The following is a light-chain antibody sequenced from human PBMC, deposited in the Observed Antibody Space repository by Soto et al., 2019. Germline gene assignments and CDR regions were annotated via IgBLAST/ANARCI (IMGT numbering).Light chain of an antibody. J-gene: IGLJ2*01. CDR3: QSYDSSIVV. Sequence: LTQPHSVSESPGKTVTISCTGSSGSIASNYVQWYQQRPGSAPTTVIYEDNQRPSGVPDRFSGSIDSSSNSASLTISGLKTEDEADYYCQSYDSSIVVFGGGTNLTVL. CDR2: EDN. CDR1: SGSIASNY. V-gene: IGLV6-57*02.